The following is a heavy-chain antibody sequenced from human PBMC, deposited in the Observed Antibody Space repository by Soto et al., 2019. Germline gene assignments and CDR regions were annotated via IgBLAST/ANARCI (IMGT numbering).Heavy chain of an antibody. V-gene: IGHV1-8*01. J-gene: IGHJ6*02. Sequence: QVQLVQSGAEVKKPGASGKVSCKASGDTFTNYDIKWARQATGQGLEWMGWMNPNSGNTGYTQKFQGRVTMTRNTTISTAYMELSSLRSKDTAVYYCARGRNGMEVWGQGTKVNVSS. CDR2: MNPNSGNT. CDR3: ARGRNGMEV. CDR1: GDTFTNYD.